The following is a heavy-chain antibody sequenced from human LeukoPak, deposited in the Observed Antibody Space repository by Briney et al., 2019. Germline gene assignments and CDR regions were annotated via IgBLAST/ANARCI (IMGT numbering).Heavy chain of an antibody. J-gene: IGHJ4*02. CDR3: ARGSAADDFDY. CDR1: GYTFTSYG. V-gene: IGHV1-8*03. CDR2: MSPNSGNT. D-gene: IGHD6-25*01. Sequence: ASVKVSCKASGYTFTSYGISWVRQATGQGLEWMGWMSPNSGNTGYAQKFQGRVTITRNTSISTAYMELSSLRSDDTAVYYCARGSAADDFDYWGQGTLVTVSS.